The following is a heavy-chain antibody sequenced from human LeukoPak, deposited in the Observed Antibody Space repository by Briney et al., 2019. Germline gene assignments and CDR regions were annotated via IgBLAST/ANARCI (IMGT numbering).Heavy chain of an antibody. CDR2: INHSGST. J-gene: IGHJ6*04. CDR3: ASDTHRQPRYGMDV. CDR1: GGSFSGYY. D-gene: IGHD2-2*02. V-gene: IGHV4-34*01. Sequence: SEALSLICAVYGGSFSGYYWSWIRQPPGKGLEWIGEINHSGSTNYNPSLKSRVTISVDTSKNQFSLKLGSVTAADTAVYYCASDTHRQPRYGMDVWGKGTTVTVSS.